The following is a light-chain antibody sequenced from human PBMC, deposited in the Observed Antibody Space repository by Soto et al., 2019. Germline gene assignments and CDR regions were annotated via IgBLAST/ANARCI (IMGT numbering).Light chain of an antibody. J-gene: IGKJ1*01. V-gene: IGKV3-20*01. CDR1: QSFSSY. CDR2: GAS. CDR3: QKYGSSPWT. Sequence: EIVMTQVPAAVSVSPGERATLSCRASQSFSSYLAWYQQKPGQAPRLLIYGASSRATGIPDRFSGSGSGTDFTLTISRLEPEDFAVYYCQKYGSSPWTCGQGNKGDIK.